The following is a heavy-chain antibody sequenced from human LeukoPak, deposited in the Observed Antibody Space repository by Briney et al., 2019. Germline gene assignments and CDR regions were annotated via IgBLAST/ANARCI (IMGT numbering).Heavy chain of an antibody. CDR1: GYTFTSYD. J-gene: IGHJ5*02. Sequence: ASVKVSCKASGYTFTSYDINWVRQATGQGLEWMGWMNSNSGNTGCAQKFQGRVTTTRNTSISTAYMELSSLRSEDTAVYYCARTKGIAAAGTINWFDPWGQGTLVTVSS. D-gene: IGHD6-13*01. CDR3: ARTKGIAAAGTINWFDP. V-gene: IGHV1-8*01. CDR2: MNSNSGNT.